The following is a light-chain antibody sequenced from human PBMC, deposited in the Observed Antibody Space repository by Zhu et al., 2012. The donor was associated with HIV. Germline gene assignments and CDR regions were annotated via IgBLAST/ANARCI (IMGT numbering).Light chain of an antibody. CDR1: ETIYNNY. CDR2: GAS. CDR3: QQYGGSPLT. J-gene: IGKJ4*01. V-gene: IGKV3-20*01. Sequence: ILLTQSPGTLSLSPGETATLSCRASETIYNNYLAWYQQHPGQAPRLLIYGASSRATGIPGRFVGSGSGTVFTLTISRLEPDDFAVYYCQQYGGSPLTFGGGTRVDIK.